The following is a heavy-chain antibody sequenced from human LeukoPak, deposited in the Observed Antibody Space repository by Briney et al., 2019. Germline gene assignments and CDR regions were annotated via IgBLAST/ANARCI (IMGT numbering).Heavy chain of an antibody. CDR3: ARAGYGSGSYGFYFDY. V-gene: IGHV4-38-2*01. Sequence: SETLSLTCAVSGHFISSGYYWGWIWQPPGKGLEWIGSIYHRGSTYYNPSLKSRVTISLDTSKNQFSLKLSSVTAADTAVYYCARAGYGSGSYGFYFDYWGQGTLVTVSS. J-gene: IGHJ4*02. D-gene: IGHD3-10*01. CDR2: IYHRGST. CDR1: GHFISSGYY.